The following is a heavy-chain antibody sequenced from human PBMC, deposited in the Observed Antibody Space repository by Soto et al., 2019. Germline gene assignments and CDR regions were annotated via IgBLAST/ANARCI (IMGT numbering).Heavy chain of an antibody. J-gene: IGHJ5*02. CDR3: ARAFRYYGSGSYYTGLNWFDP. D-gene: IGHD3-10*01. CDR2: IYNSGNT. Sequence: SETLSLTCTVSGGSVSSGSYYWSWIRQPPGKGLEWIGYIYNSGNTNYNPSLKSRVTISVDTSKNQFSLKLSSVTAADTAVYYFARAFRYYGSGSYYTGLNWFDPWGQGTLVTVSS. V-gene: IGHV4-61*01. CDR1: GGSVSSGSYY.